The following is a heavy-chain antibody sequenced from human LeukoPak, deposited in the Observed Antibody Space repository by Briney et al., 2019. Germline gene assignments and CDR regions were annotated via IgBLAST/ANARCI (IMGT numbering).Heavy chain of an antibody. CDR2: INHSGST. CDR3: AGQHTGGGDAARYFYYYYMDV. D-gene: IGHD2-21*02. V-gene: IGHV4-34*01. J-gene: IGHJ6*03. CDR1: GGSSSGYY. Sequence: PSETLSLTCAVYGGSSSGYYWSWIRQPPGKGLEWIGEINHSGSTNYNPSLKSRVTISVDTSKNQFSLELSSVTAADTAVYYCAGQHTGGGDAARYFYYYYMDVWGKGTTVTVSS.